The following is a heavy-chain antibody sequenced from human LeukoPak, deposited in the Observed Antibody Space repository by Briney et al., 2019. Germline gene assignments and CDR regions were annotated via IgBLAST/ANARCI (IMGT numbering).Heavy chain of an antibody. CDR1: GFTFSQTW. Sequence: GGSLRLSCAASGFTFSQTWMHWVRQAPGKGLVWVAVIKNDVTPTYADSAKGRFTISRDNAKNTVYLQMNSLTLEDTAVYYCARDHYYNQDYWGQGTLVTVSS. CDR3: ARDHYYNQDY. J-gene: IGHJ4*02. D-gene: IGHD3-10*01. CDR2: IKNDVTP. V-gene: IGHV3-74*01.